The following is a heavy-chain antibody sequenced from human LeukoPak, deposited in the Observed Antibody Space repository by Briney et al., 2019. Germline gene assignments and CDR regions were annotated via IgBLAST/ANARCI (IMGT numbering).Heavy chain of an antibody. D-gene: IGHD4/OR15-4a*01. J-gene: IGHJ4*02. V-gene: IGHV1-8*03. CDR2: MNPNSGNR. Sequence: GASVKVSCNASGYTFTSYDINWVRQATGQGLEWMGWMNPNSGNRGYAKKFQGRVTITRNTSISTAYMELSSLRSEDTAVYYCARGPRVLNTLFDYWGQGTLVTVSS. CDR3: ARGPRVLNTLFDY. CDR1: GYTFTSYD.